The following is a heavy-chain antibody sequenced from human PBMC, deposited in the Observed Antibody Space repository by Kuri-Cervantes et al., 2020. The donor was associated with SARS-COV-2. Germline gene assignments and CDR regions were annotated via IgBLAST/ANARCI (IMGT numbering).Heavy chain of an antibody. D-gene: IGHD6-6*01. CDR2: INHSGST. Sequence: SETLSLSCAVYGGTFSGYYWSWIRQAPGKGLEWIGEINHSGSTNYNPSLLSRDTISVDTSKNQFSLKLSSVIAADTAVYYCASSLMYSSSSKTGFDPWGQGTLVTVSS. J-gene: IGHJ5*02. V-gene: IGHV4-34*01. CDR3: ASSLMYSSSSKTGFDP. CDR1: GGTFSGYY.